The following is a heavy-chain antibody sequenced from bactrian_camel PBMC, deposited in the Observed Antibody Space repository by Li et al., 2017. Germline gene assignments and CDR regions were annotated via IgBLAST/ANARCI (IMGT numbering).Heavy chain of an antibody. Sequence: HVQLVESGGGSVQAGGSLRLSCAVSGYTDCNYAMSWYRQAPGKEREFVSEVDSSGGTSYADSVKGRFTISQDNAKNTVFLQMDNLKTEDTGTYYCATSRRYIFNWNRASEYEYWGQGTQVTVS. D-gene: IGHD8*01. J-gene: IGHJ4*01. CDR2: VDSSGGT. CDR1: GYTDCNYA. CDR3: ATSRRYIFNWNRASEYEY. V-gene: IGHV3S53*01.